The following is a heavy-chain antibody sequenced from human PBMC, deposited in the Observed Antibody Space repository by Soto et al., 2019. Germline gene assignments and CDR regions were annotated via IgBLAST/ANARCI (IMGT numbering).Heavy chain of an antibody. J-gene: IGHJ4*02. Sequence: GASVKVSCKASGYTFTSYAMHWVRQAPGQRLEWMGWINAGNGNTKYSQKLQGRVTMTTDTSTSTAYMELRSLRSDDTAVYYCARDGGGYYFDYWGQGTLVTVSS. CDR2: INAGNGNT. D-gene: IGHD2-15*01. V-gene: IGHV1-3*01. CDR1: GYTFTSYA. CDR3: ARDGGGYYFDY.